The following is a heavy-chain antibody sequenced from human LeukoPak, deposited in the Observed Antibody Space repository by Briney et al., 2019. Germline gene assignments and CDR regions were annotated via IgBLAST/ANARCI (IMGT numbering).Heavy chain of an antibody. CDR3: ARGPGYSSGPPRIFDY. J-gene: IGHJ4*02. D-gene: IGHD6-19*01. CDR1: GGSISSYY. Sequence: SETLSLTCTVSGGSISSYYWSWIRQPPGKGLEWIGYIYYSGSTNYNPSLKSRVTMSVDTSKNQFSLKLSSVTAADTAVYYCARGPGYSSGPPRIFDYWGQGTLVTVSS. CDR2: IYYSGST. V-gene: IGHV4-59*12.